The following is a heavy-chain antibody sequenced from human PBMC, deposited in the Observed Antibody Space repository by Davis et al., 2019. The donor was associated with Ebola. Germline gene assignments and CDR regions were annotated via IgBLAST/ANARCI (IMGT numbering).Heavy chain of an antibody. D-gene: IGHD5-12*01. V-gene: IGHV6-1*01. CDR1: GDSVSGSSGA. Sequence: PSETLSLTCAISGDSVSGSSGAWNWIRQSPSRGLEWLGRTYYSSKWYNESALSVKSRITISADTAKNQLSLHLNSVTPEDTAVYYCGRGWLRTGFDNWGQGTLVTVSS. CDR3: GRGWLRTGFDN. J-gene: IGHJ4*02. CDR2: TYYSSKWYN.